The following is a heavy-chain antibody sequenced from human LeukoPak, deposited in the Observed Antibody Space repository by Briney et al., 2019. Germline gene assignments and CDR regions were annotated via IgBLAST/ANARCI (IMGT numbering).Heavy chain of an antibody. J-gene: IGHJ3*01. Sequence: GGSLRLSCAASGFTFSSHGMNWVRQAPGKGLEWLSYISSSGYRTIYVDSVKGRFTISRDNAKNSVYLQVNSLRDEDTAIYYCARTAYSGSYLDAFDVWGQGTMVAVSS. V-gene: IGHV3-48*03. D-gene: IGHD1-26*01. CDR3: ARTAYSGSYLDAFDV. CDR1: GFTFSSHG. CDR2: ISSSGYRT.